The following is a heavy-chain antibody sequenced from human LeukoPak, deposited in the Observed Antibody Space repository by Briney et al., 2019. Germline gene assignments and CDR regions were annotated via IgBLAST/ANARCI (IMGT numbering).Heavy chain of an antibody. CDR3: ARYATVAAHRGFDY. V-gene: IGHV3-23*01. D-gene: IGHD6-19*01. J-gene: IGHJ4*02. Sequence: GGSLRLSCAASGFTFSSYAMSWVRQAPGKGLDGFSAISGSGGSTYYADSVKGRFTISRDNSKNTLYLQMNSLRAEDTAVYYCARYATVAAHRGFDYWGQGTLVTVSS. CDR2: ISGSGGST. CDR1: GFTFSSYA.